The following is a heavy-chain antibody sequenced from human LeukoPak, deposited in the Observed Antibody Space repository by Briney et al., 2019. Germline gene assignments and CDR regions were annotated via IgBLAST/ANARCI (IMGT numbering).Heavy chain of an antibody. Sequence: PGGSLRLSCAASGFTFDDYAMHWVRQAPGKGLEWVSGISWNSGSIGYADSVKGRFTISRDNAKNSLYLQMNSLRAEDMALYYCAKADGDSNFDYWGQGTLVTVSS. CDR3: AKADGDSNFDY. CDR1: GFTFDDYA. CDR2: ISWNSGSI. D-gene: IGHD4-17*01. V-gene: IGHV3-9*03. J-gene: IGHJ4*02.